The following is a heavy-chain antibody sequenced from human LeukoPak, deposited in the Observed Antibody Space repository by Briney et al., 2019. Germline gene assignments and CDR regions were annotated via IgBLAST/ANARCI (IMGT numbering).Heavy chain of an antibody. D-gene: IGHD3-10*02. V-gene: IGHV3-48*03. CDR3: AELGITIIGGV. J-gene: IGHJ6*04. Sequence: PGGSLRLSCEASGFTFSNYNINWVRQAPGKGLEWVSYISSSGSTIYYADSVKGRFTISRDNAKNSLYLQMNSLRAEDTAVYYCAELGITIIGGVWGKGTTVTISS. CDR1: GFTFSNYN. CDR2: ISSSGSTI.